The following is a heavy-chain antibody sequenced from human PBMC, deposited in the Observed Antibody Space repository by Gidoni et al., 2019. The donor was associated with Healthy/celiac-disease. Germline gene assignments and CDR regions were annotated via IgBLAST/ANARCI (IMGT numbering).Heavy chain of an antibody. J-gene: IGHJ6*02. D-gene: IGHD3-3*01. CDR2: ISGSGGST. Sequence: EVQLLESGGGLVQPGGSLRLSCAAAGLTFSSYAMSWARQPPGKWLEWVSAISGSGGSTYYADSVKSRFTISRDNSKNTLYLQMNSLRAEDTAVYYCAKGDRFTIFGVVIIWDYYNYGMDVWGQGTTVTVSS. CDR1: GLTFSSYA. V-gene: IGHV3-23*01. CDR3: AKGDRFTIFGVVIIWDYYNYGMDV.